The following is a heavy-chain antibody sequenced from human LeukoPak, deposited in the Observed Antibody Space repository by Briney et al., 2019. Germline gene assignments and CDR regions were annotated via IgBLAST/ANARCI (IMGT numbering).Heavy chain of an antibody. V-gene: IGHV4-31*03. D-gene: IGHD3-22*01. Sequence: SETLSLTCTVSGGSISSGGYYRSWIRQHPGKGLEWIGYIYYSGSTYYNPSLKSRVTISVDTSKNQFSLKLSSVTAADTAVYYCARGGDSSGYYGGAHDAFDIWGQGTMVTVSS. CDR2: IYYSGST. CDR1: GGSISSGGYY. CDR3: ARGGDSSGYYGGAHDAFDI. J-gene: IGHJ3*02.